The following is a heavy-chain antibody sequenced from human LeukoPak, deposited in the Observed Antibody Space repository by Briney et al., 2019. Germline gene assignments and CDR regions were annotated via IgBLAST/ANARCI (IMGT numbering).Heavy chain of an antibody. CDR1: AFTFDDYA. V-gene: IGHV3-9*01. CDR2: ISWNSGTI. D-gene: IGHD6-19*01. Sequence: QPGRSLRLSCAAAFTFDDYAMHWVRQAPGKGLEWVSGISWNSGTIGYADSVKSRFTISRDNAESSLYLQMNSLRVEDTALYYCVKDNSGTYGAFDIWGQGTMVTVSS. J-gene: IGHJ3*02. CDR3: VKDNSGTYGAFDI.